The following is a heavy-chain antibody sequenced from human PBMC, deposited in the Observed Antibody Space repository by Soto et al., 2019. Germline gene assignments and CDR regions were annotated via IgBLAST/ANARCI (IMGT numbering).Heavy chain of an antibody. D-gene: IGHD3-3*01. CDR3: ARGAGYDFWSGYQYYYYYMDV. Sequence: SETLSLTCAVYGGSFSGYYWSWIRQPPGKGLEWIGEINHSGSTNYNPSLKSRVTISVDTSKNQLSLKLSSVTAADTAVYYCARGAGYDFWSGYQYYYYYMDVWGKGTTVTVSS. CDR2: INHSGST. CDR1: GGSFSGYY. J-gene: IGHJ6*03. V-gene: IGHV4-34*01.